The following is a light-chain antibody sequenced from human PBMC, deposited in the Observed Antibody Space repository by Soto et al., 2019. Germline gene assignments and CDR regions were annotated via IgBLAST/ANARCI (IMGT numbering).Light chain of an antibody. CDR2: WGS. J-gene: IGKJ2*01. CDR3: MQALQTPYT. Sequence: DFVMTQSPLSLSVTPGEPASISCRSSQSLVHRNGNDFFDWYLQKPGQSPQLLIYWGSIRASGVPDRFSGSGSGTDFTLRITRVEAEDVGVYYCMQALQTPYTFGQGTRLEIK. CDR1: QSLVHRNGNDF. V-gene: IGKV2-28*01.